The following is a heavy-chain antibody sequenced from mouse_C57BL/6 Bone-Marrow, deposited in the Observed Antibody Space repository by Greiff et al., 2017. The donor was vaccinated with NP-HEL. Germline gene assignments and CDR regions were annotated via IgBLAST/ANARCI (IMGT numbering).Heavy chain of an antibody. CDR2: IYPGDGDT. J-gene: IGHJ4*01. Sequence: QVQLKESGPELVKPGASVKISCKASGYAFSSSWMNWVKQRPGKGLEWIGRIYPGDGDTNYNGKFKGKATLTADKSSSTAYMQLSSLTSEYSAVYFCARPTMVTTGFWGQGTSVTVSS. V-gene: IGHV1-82*01. CDR3: ARPTMVTTGF. CDR1: GYAFSSSW. D-gene: IGHD2-9*01.